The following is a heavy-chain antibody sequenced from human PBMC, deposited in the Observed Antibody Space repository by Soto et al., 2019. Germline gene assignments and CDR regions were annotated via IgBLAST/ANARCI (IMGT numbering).Heavy chain of an antibody. V-gene: IGHV1-18*01. CDR3: ARDTRITIFGVVDPYGMDV. CDR2: ISAYNGNT. D-gene: IGHD3-3*01. Sequence: ASVKVSCKASGYTFTSYGISWVRQAPGQGLEWMGWISAYNGNTNYAQKIQDRVTMNTATSTSTAYMELRSLRSDDTAVYYCARDTRITIFGVVDPYGMDVWGQGTTVTVSS. CDR1: GYTFTSYG. J-gene: IGHJ6*02.